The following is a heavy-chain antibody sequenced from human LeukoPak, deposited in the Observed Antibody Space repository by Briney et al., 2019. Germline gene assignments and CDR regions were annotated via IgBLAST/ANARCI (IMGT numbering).Heavy chain of an antibody. CDR1: GFTFSTFP. Sequence: PGGSLRLSCSASGFTFSTFPMHWVRQAPGKGLEYFSAISRNGGTTYYADSVKGRFTISRDNSKNTLYLRMSSLRPEDTAVYYCVKALTDDAFDIWGQGTMVTVSS. CDR3: VKALTDDAFDI. V-gene: IGHV3-64D*06. J-gene: IGHJ3*02. CDR2: ISRNGGTT.